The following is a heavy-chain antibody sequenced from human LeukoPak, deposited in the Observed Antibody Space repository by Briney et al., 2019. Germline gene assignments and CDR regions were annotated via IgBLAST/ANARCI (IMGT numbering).Heavy chain of an antibody. CDR2: ISGSGGST. CDR3: AKGQGATPYYGMDV. CDR1: GFTFSSYA. Sequence: GGSLRLSCAASGFTFSSYAMSWVRQAPGKGLEWVSAISGSGGSTYYADSVKGRFTISRDNSKNTLYLQMNSLRAEDTAVYYCAKGQGATPYYGMDVWGQGTTVTVSS. V-gene: IGHV3-23*01. D-gene: IGHD1-26*01. J-gene: IGHJ6*02.